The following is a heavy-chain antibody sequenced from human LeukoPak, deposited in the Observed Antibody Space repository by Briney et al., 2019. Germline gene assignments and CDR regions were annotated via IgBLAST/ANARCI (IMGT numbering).Heavy chain of an antibody. CDR1: GFTFDDYA. D-gene: IGHD3-10*01. J-gene: IGHJ6*03. CDR3: AKGGITQYYYYYMDV. CDR2: ISWDGGST. Sequence: GRSLRLSCAASGFTFDDYAMHWVRQAPGKGLEWVSLISWDGGSTYYADSVKGRFTISRDNSKNSLYLQMNSLRAEDTALYYCAKGGITQYYYYYMDVWGKGTTVTVSS. V-gene: IGHV3-43D*03.